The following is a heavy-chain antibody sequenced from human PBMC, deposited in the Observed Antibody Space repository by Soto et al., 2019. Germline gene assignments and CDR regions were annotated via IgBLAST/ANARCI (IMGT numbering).Heavy chain of an antibody. Sequence: SETLSLTCTVSGGSISSSSYYWGWIRQPPGKGLEWIGSIYYSGSTYYNPSLKSRVTISVDTSKNQFSLKLSSVTAADTAVYYCARTNKAPDIVVVPAAMPFVGASAFDIWGQGTMVTVSS. D-gene: IGHD2-2*01. J-gene: IGHJ3*02. CDR3: ARTNKAPDIVVVPAAMPFVGASAFDI. CDR2: IYYSGST. CDR1: GGSISSSSYY. V-gene: IGHV4-39*01.